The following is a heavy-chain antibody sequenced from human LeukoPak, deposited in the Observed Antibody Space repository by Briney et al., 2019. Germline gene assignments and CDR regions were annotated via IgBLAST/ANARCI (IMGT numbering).Heavy chain of an antibody. CDR3: AHGSAQYYEY. J-gene: IGHJ1*01. Sequence: GGSLRLSCAVSGLTPSNVWMNWVRQAPGKGLEWVGRIRSQTAGGTTDFAAPVKGRFSISRDDSKNSLYLQMNSLTSEDTAVYYCAHGSAQYYEYWGQGTLVTVSS. V-gene: IGHV3-15*07. CDR1: GLTPSNVW. D-gene: IGHD2-15*01. CDR2: IRSQTAGGTT.